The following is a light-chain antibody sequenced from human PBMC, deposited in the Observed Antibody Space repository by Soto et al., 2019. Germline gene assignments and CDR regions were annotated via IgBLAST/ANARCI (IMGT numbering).Light chain of an antibody. CDR2: DVS. J-gene: IGKJ4*01. Sequence: DIQMTQSPSSLSASVGDRVTITCRASQYIGDFLNWYQQKPGKAPKLLIYDVSNLESGVPSRFSGSGSGTEFTLTISSLQPEDLATYYCQQLNSYSALTFGGGTKVDIK. V-gene: IGKV1-5*01. CDR1: QYIGDF. CDR3: QQLNSYSALT.